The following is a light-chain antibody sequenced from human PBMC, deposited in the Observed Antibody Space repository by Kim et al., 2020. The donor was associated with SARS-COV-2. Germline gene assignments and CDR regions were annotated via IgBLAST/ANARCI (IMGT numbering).Light chain of an antibody. Sequence: ASVGDRVTITCRASESISSWLAWYQQKPGKAPKLLIYDASSLESGVPSRFSGSGSGTEFTLTISSLQPDDFATYYCQQYNSYSPTFGQGTKVDIK. J-gene: IGKJ1*01. CDR1: ESISSW. CDR3: QQYNSYSPT. V-gene: IGKV1-5*01. CDR2: DAS.